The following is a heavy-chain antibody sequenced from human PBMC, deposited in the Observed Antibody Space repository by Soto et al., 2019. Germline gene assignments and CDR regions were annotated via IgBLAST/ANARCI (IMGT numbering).Heavy chain of an antibody. V-gene: IGHV4-59*12. Sequence: SETLSLTCTVSGGSISSYYWSWIRQPPGKGLEWIGYIYYSGSTNYNPSLKSRVTISVDTSKNQFSLKLSSVTAADTAVYYCARFKVRGVHTWVAWGQGTLVTVSS. CDR2: IYYSGST. J-gene: IGHJ5*02. D-gene: IGHD3-10*01. CDR3: ARFKVRGVHTWVA. CDR1: GGSISSYY.